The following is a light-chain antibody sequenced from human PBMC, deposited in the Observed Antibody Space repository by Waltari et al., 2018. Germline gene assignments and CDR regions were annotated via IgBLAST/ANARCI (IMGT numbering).Light chain of an antibody. J-gene: IGKJ1*01. Sequence: DIQITQSPSTLSASVGDRLTITCRASQSISSWLAWYQQKPGKAPKLLIYKASSLESGVPSRFSGSGSGTEFTLTISSLQPDDFATYYCQQYNSYSRTFGQGTKVEIK. CDR1: QSISSW. CDR3: QQYNSYSRT. CDR2: KAS. V-gene: IGKV1-5*03.